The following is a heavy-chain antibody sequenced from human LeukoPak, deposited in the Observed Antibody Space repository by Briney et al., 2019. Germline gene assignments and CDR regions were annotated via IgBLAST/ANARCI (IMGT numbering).Heavy chain of an antibody. CDR1: RGTFSSYV. CDR3: AREGEHDFWSGYYTYYFDY. CDR2: IIPIFGTA. D-gene: IGHD3-3*01. J-gene: IGHJ4*02. V-gene: IGHV1-69*13. Sequence: ASVKVSCKASRGTFSSYVISWVRQAPGQGLEWMGGIIPIFGTANYAQKFQGRVTITADESTSTAYMELSSLRSEDTAVYYCAREGEHDFWSGYYTYYFDYWGQGTLVTVSS.